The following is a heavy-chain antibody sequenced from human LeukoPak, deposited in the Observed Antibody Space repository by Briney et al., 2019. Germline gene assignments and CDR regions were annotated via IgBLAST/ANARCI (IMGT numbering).Heavy chain of an antibody. J-gene: IGHJ3*02. Sequence: SETLSLTCTVSGGSISSSSYYWGWIRQPPGEGLEWIGSIYYSGSTYYNPSLKSRVTISVDTSKNQFSLKLSSVTAADTAVYYCARHEIDYYDSSGYYWGAFDIWGQGTMVTVSS. V-gene: IGHV4-39*01. CDR3: ARHEIDYYDSSGYYWGAFDI. CDR1: GGSISSSSYY. D-gene: IGHD3-22*01. CDR2: IYYSGST.